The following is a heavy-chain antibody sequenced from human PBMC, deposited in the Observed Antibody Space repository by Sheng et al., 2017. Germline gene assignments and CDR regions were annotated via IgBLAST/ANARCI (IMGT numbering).Heavy chain of an antibody. Sequence: EVQLVESGGGLVQPGGSLRLSCVASGFTFSSYAMHWVRQAPGKGLEYVSAISSDGISAYYANSVRGRFAISRDNSGNTLYLQMAGLTAEDLAVYYCARATPGGSGRNHYYYMDVWGQGSAVIVSS. J-gene: IGHJ6*03. CDR1: GFTFSSYA. D-gene: IGHD2-15*01. CDR2: ISSDGISA. V-gene: IGHV3-64*01. CDR3: ARATPGGSGRNHYYYMDV.